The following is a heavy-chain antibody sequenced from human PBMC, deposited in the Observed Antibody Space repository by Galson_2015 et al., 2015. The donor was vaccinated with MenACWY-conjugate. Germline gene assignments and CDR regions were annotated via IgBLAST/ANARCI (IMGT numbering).Heavy chain of an antibody. D-gene: IGHD3-16*01. J-gene: IGHJ5*02. Sequence: SLRLSCAASGFTVSTNCMSWVRQAPGKGLEWVSIICSGTRTFYADSVKGRFTISGDNSQNTVYLQMNSLRAEDTAMYYCARSGVGFGGRWLDPWGQGTLVTVSS. CDR3: ARSGVGFGGRWLDP. V-gene: IGHV3-53*01. CDR1: GFTVSTNC. CDR2: ICSGTRT.